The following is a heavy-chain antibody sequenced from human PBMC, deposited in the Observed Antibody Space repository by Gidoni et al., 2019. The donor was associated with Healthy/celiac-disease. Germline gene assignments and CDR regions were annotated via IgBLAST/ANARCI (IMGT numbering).Heavy chain of an antibody. J-gene: IGHJ6*02. D-gene: IGHD3-3*01. Sequence: EVQLVDSGGGLVKPGGSLRLSCAASGITFSSYSMNCVRQAPGKGLEWVSSISSSRSYIYYADSVKGRFTIARDNAKNSLYLQMNSLRAEDTAVYYCARVSQPQYYDFWSGYSSFMDVWGQGTTVTVSS. CDR2: ISSSRSYI. CDR1: GITFSSYS. CDR3: ARVSQPQYYDFWSGYSSFMDV. V-gene: IGHV3-21*06.